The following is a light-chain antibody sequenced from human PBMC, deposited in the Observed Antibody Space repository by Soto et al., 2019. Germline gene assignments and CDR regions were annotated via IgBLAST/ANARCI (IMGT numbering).Light chain of an antibody. V-gene: IGLV2-11*01. CDR2: EVS. CDR3: CLYAGRPYV. Sequence: QSALTQPRSVSGSPGQSVTISCTGTSSDVGGYNYVSWYQQYPGKAPKLVIYEVSKRPSRVPDRFSSAKSGNTASLTISGVQADDEADYYCCLYAGRPYVFGAGTKLAVL. CDR1: SSDVGGYNY. J-gene: IGLJ1*01.